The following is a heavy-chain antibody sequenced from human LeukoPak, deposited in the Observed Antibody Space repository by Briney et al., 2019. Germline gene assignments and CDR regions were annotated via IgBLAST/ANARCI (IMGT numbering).Heavy chain of an antibody. CDR1: GASISNYY. CDR2: IYNGGST. V-gene: IGHV4-4*07. J-gene: IGHJ4*02. CDR3: ARFGGSGDTRGYFDN. Sequence: SETLSPTCIVSGASISNYYWSWIRQPAGKGPEWIGRIYNGGSTNYNSSLRSRITMSLDTSKNQFSLKLTSVTAADTAVYYCARFGGSGDTRGYFDNWGQGTLVTVSS. D-gene: IGHD2-15*01.